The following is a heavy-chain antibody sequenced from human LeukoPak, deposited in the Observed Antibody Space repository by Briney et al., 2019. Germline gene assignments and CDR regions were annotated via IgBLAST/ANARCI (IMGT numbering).Heavy chain of an antibody. D-gene: IGHD6-19*01. J-gene: IGHJ3*02. CDR3: ARVRIRSGWYIAFDM. CDR1: GYTFTSYY. CDR2: INPSGGST. V-gene: IGHV1-46*01. Sequence: ASVKVSCKASGYTFTSYYMHWVRQAPGQGLEWMGIINPSGGSTTYAQKFQGRVTMTRDTSTTTVYMELSSLRSEDTAVYYCARVRIRSGWYIAFDMWGQGTMVTVSS.